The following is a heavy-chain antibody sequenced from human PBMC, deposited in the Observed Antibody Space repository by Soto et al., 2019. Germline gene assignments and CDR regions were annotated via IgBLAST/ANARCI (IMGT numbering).Heavy chain of an antibody. V-gene: IGHV4-39*01. CDR1: GDSIRSSSHY. Sequence: QVQLQESGPGLVKPSETLSLTCTVSGDSIRSSSHYWAWNRQPPGKGLEWIGGFYYSGSPYYNPSLQSRVTMSVDTSKNQFSLNLNSVTAADTAVYYCYINGYWGQGTLVTVSS. CDR3: YINGY. J-gene: IGHJ4*02. D-gene: IGHD2-8*01. CDR2: FYYSGSP.